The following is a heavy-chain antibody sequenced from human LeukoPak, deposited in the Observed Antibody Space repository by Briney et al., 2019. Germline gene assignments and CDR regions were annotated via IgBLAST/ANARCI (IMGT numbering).Heavy chain of an antibody. V-gene: IGHV3-9*01. CDR1: GFTFDDYA. J-gene: IGHJ6*02. D-gene: IGHD6-19*01. Sequence: PGGSLRLSCAASGFTFDDYAMFWVRQAPGEGLEWVSGISWDSRNIGYAASVKGRFTVSRDNGKNSLYLQINNLRVEDTALYYCARGNRDTSGFYYYYGMDVWGQGTTVSVSS. CDR2: ISWDSRNI. CDR3: ARGNRDTSGFYYYYGMDV.